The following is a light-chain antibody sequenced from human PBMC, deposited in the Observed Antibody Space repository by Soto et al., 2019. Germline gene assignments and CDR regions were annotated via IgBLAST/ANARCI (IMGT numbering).Light chain of an antibody. CDR1: QGISNY. Sequence: DIQMTRSPSSLSASVGDRVTITCRASQGISNYLAWYQQIPGKVPKLLISAASTLQSGVPSRFSGSGSGTDFTLTISSLQPEDVATYYCQKYTNVPAFGGGIKVEIK. CDR2: AAS. J-gene: IGKJ4*01. CDR3: QKYTNVPA. V-gene: IGKV1-27*01.